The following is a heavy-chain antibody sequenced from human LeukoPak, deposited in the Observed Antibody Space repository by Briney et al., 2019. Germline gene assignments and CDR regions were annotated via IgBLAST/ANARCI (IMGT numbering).Heavy chain of an antibody. CDR1: GGSISSYY. Sequence: SETLSLTCTVSGGSISSYYWSWIRQPPGKGLEWIGYIYYSGSTNYNPSLKSRVTISVDTSKNQFSLKLSSVTAADTAVYYCARRDYTTLDAFDIWGQGTMVTVSS. CDR2: IYYSGST. V-gene: IGHV4-59*08. CDR3: ARRDYTTLDAFDI. J-gene: IGHJ3*02. D-gene: IGHD2/OR15-2a*01.